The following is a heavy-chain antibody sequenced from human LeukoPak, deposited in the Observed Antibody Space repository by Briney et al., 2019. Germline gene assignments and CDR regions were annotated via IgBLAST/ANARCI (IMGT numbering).Heavy chain of an antibody. CDR2: IIPIFGTA. D-gene: IGHD5-24*01. V-gene: IGHV1-69*13. Sequence: SVKVSCKASGGTFSSYAISWVRQAPGQGLEWMGGIIPIFGTANYAQKFQGRVTITADESTSTAYMELSSLRSEDTAVYYCAREGGDGYNSSFDYWGQGTLVTVSS. CDR1: GGTFSSYA. CDR3: AREGGDGYNSSFDY. J-gene: IGHJ4*02.